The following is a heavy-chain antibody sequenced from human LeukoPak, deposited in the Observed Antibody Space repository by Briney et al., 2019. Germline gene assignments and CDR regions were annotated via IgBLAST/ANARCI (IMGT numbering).Heavy chain of an antibody. Sequence: GGSLRLSCTASGFTLNNYWMHWVRQAPGKGLVWVSRINTDGSITNYADSVKGRFTISRDNAKNTLFLQMNSLRAEDTAVYYCAKTTGGAYKGYFDYWGQGTVVIVSS. CDR2: INTDGSIT. J-gene: IGHJ4*02. D-gene: IGHD1-14*01. CDR3: AKTTGGAYKGYFDY. V-gene: IGHV3-74*01. CDR1: GFTLNNYW.